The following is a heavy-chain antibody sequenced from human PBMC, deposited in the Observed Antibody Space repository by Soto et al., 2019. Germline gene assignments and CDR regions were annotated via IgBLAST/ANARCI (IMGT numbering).Heavy chain of an antibody. Sequence: GSLRLSCAASGFTFSSYEMNWVRQAPGKGLEWVSYISSSGSTIYYADSVKGRFTISRDNAKNSLYLQMNSLRAEDTAVYYCARANRNHGNYYYYGMDVWGQGTTVTVSS. CDR1: GFTFSSYE. J-gene: IGHJ6*02. V-gene: IGHV3-48*03. CDR3: ARANRNHGNYYYYGMDV. CDR2: ISSSGSTI.